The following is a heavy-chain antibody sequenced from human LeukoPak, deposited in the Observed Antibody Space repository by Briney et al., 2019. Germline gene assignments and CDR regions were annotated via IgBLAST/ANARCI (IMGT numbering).Heavy chain of an antibody. Sequence: SETLSLTCTVSGGSISSGSYYWSWIRQPAGKGLEWIGRIYTSGSTYYNPSLKSRVTISVDTSKNQFSLKLSSVTAADTAVYYCARLGYYGSGSLVDYFDYWGQRTLVTVSS. CDR1: GGSISSGSYY. V-gene: IGHV4-61*02. D-gene: IGHD3-10*01. CDR2: IYTSGST. CDR3: ARLGYYGSGSLVDYFDY. J-gene: IGHJ4*02.